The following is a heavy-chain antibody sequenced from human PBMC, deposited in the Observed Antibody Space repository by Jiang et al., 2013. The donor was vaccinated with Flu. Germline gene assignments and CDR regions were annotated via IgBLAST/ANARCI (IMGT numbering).Heavy chain of an antibody. CDR2: INPNSGGT. V-gene: IGHV1-2*02. J-gene: IGHJ4*02. CDR3: ARDLDWRYYYFDY. Sequence: VQLVESGGGVVQPGGSLRLSCAASGFTFSSYGMHWVRQAPGQGLEWMGWINPNSGGTNYAQKFQGRVTMTRDTSISTAYMELSRLRSDDTAVYYCARDLDWRYYYFDYVGPGNPGPPSPQ. CDR1: GFTFSSYG. D-gene: IGHD3/OR15-3a*01.